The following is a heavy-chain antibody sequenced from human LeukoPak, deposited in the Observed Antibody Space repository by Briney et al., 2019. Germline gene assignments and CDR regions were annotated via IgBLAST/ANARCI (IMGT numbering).Heavy chain of an antibody. Sequence: GGSLRLSCAASKFTFSDYYMTWVRQAPGKGPEWVAYMNQFGTEIKYLDSVKGRFTISRDNAKNSLYLWITSLTADDTAVYYCARGTYYYEFWGQGTLVIVSS. CDR2: MNQFGTEI. J-gene: IGHJ4*02. CDR3: ARGTYYYEF. V-gene: IGHV3-7*04. CDR1: KFTFSDYY. D-gene: IGHD3/OR15-3a*01.